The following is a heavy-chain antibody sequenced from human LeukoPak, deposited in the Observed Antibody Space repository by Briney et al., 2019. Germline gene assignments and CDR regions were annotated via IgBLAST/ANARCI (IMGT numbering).Heavy chain of an antibody. V-gene: IGHV4-39*01. CDR2: IYYTGSI. CDR1: GDSISSSGYY. D-gene: IGHD3-16*01. J-gene: IGHJ4*02. Sequence: SETLSLTCTVSGDSISSSGYYWEWIRQPPGKGLEWIANIYYTGSIYYNPFLKSRVAMSVDTSKNQFSLNVNSVTAADTAVYFCARHRRADFRPGDPIDYWGQGILVTVSS. CDR3: ARHRRADFRPGDPIDY.